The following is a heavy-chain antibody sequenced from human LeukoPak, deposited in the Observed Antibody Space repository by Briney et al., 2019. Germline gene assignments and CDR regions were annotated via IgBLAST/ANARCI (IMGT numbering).Heavy chain of an antibody. CDR1: GFTFDDYA. CDR3: AKDTAPAYYYYGMDV. CDR2: ISGNSGSI. V-gene: IGHV3-9*01. J-gene: IGHJ6*02. Sequence: GGSLRLSCAASGFTFDDYAMHWVRQAPGKGLEWVSGISGNSGSIGYADSVKGRLTISRDNAKNSLYLQMNSLRAEDTALYYCAKDTAPAYYYYGMDVWGQGTTVTVSS.